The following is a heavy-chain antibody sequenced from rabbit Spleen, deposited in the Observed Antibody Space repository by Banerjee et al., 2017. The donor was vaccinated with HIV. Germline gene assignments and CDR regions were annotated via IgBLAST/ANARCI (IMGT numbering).Heavy chain of an antibody. D-gene: IGHD1-1*01. J-gene: IGHJ6*01. V-gene: IGHV1S40*01. CDR2: IDAGSSGFS. Sequence: QSLEESGGGLVKPGASLTLTCTASEVSFTYSSYICWVRQAPGKGLEWIACIDAGSSGFSYFATWAKGRFTISKTSSTTVTLQMTRLTAADTATYFCARDTSSSFSSYGMDLWGPGTLVTVS. CDR1: EVSFTYSSY. CDR3: ARDTSSSFSSYGMDL.